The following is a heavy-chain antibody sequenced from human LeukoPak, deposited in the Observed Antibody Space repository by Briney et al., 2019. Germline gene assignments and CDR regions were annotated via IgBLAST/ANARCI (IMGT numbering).Heavy chain of an antibody. CDR2: INPSGGST. J-gene: IGHJ4*02. CDR3: ARDGGYYYDSSGYYQPPNDY. CDR1: GYTFTGYY. D-gene: IGHD3-22*01. V-gene: IGHV1-46*01. Sequence: ASVKVSCKASGYTFTGYYMYWVRQAPGQGLEWMGIINPSGGSTSYAQKFQGRVTMTRDMSTSTVYMELSSLRSEDTAVYYCARDGGYYYDSSGYYQPPNDYWGQGTLVTVSS.